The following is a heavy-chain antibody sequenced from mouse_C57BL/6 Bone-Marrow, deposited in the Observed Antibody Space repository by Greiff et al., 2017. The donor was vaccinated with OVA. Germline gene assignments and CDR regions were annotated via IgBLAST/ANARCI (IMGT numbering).Heavy chain of an antibody. D-gene: IGHD4-1*01. Sequence: EVHLVESGGGLVQPGGSLKLSCAASGFTFSDYGMAWVRQAPRKGPEWVAFISNLAYSIYYADTVTGRFTISRENAKNTLYLEMSSLRSEDTAMYYCARHQRHLGYYAMDYWGQGTSVTVSS. J-gene: IGHJ4*01. CDR2: ISNLAYSI. CDR3: ARHQRHLGYYAMDY. V-gene: IGHV5-15*01. CDR1: GFTFSDYG.